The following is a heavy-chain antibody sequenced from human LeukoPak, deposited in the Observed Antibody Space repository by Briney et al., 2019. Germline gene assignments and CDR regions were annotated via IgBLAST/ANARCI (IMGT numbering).Heavy chain of an antibody. CDR3: ARWGGGDYKNAFDI. CDR1: GGSFSGYY. D-gene: IGHD4-17*01. Sequence: KPSATLSLTCAVYGGSFSGYYWSWIRPPPGKGLEWIGEINHSGSTNYNPSLKSRVTISVDTSKNQFSLKLSSVTAADTAVYYCARWGGGDYKNAFDIWGQGTMVTVSS. V-gene: IGHV4-34*01. J-gene: IGHJ3*02. CDR2: INHSGST.